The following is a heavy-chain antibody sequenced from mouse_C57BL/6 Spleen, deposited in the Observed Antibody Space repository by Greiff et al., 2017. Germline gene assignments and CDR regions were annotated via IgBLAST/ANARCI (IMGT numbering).Heavy chain of an antibody. CDR3: ARPLYDGYYGGY. Sequence: EVKLVESGGGLVKPGGSLKLSCAASGFTFSDYGMHWVRQAPEKGLEWVAYISSGSSTIYYADTVKGRFTIPRDNAKNTLFLQMTSLRSEDTAMDYCARPLYDGYYGGYWGQGTTLTVSS. CDR1: GFTFSDYG. J-gene: IGHJ2*01. D-gene: IGHD2-3*01. V-gene: IGHV5-17*01. CDR2: ISSGSSTI.